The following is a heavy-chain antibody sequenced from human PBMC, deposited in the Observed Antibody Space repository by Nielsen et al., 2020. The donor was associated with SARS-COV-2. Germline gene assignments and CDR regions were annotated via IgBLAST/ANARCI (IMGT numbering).Heavy chain of an antibody. CDR2: MSYDGTIE. J-gene: IGHJ6*02. CDR1: GFTFNSYV. D-gene: IGHD3-9*01. V-gene: IGHV3-30*03. CDR3: AREGRTKFFDSASYYFGVDV. Sequence: GGSLRLSCAASGFTFNSYVMHWVRQAPGEGLEWVAVMSYDGTIEYYAESVKGRFTISRDTSQKTLYLQLNSLKTEDTALYYCAREGRTKFFDSASYYFGVDVWGQGTTVNVSS.